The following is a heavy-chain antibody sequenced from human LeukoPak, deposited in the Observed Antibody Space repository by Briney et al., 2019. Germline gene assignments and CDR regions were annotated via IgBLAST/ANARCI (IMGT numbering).Heavy chain of an antibody. D-gene: IGHD3-22*01. Sequence: PSETLSLTCTVSGGSISSSSYYWGWIRQPPGKGLEWIGSIYYSGSTYYNPSLKSRVTISVDTSKNQFSLKLSSVTAADTAVYYCARKLVGYYDSSGYLSNWFDPWGQGTLVTVSS. CDR3: ARKLVGYYDSSGYLSNWFDP. J-gene: IGHJ5*02. CDR1: GGSISSSSYY. V-gene: IGHV4-39*07. CDR2: IYYSGST.